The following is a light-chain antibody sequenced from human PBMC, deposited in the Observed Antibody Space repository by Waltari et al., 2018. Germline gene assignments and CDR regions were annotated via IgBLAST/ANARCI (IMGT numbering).Light chain of an antibody. CDR2: RAS. CDR3: QQHGTLPAT. J-gene: IGKJ1*01. V-gene: IGKV3-20*01. CDR1: QSVGSSS. Sequence: EIVLTQSQGTASLSPGERVTLSCRASQSVGSSSLAWYQQKPGQAPRLVIYRASRRATGIPDRFSGSGSGTDFSLTISRLEPEDFAVYYCQQHGTLPATFGQGTKVEIK.